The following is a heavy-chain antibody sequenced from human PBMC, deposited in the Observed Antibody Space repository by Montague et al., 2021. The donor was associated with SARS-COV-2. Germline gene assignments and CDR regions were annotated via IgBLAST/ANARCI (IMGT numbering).Heavy chain of an antibody. CDR1: GGSINSTTYY. CDR3: ASFTSTGSGSYYIFDY. D-gene: IGHD1-26*01. Sequence: SETLSLTCTVSGGSINSTTYYWAWIRQPPGKGLEWIGSVYYTGSNYYNPSLKSRLTISVDKSKNQFSLKLSSVTAADTAVYYCASFTSTGSGSYYIFDYWGQGTLVTVSS. J-gene: IGHJ4*02. CDR2: VYYTGSN. V-gene: IGHV4-39*07.